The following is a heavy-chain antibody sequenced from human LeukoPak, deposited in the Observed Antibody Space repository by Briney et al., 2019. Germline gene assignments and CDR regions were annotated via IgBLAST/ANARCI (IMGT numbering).Heavy chain of an antibody. CDR3: ARPSGDYYDSSGLDAFDI. CDR2: IYSDGST. J-gene: IGHJ3*02. D-gene: IGHD3-22*01. Sequence: GGSLRLSCVASGFTVSSNYMSWVRQAPGKGLEWVSVIYSDGSTYYADSVKGRFTISRDNSKNTLYLQMNSLRAEDTAVYYCARPSGDYYDSSGLDAFDIWGQGTMVTVSS. V-gene: IGHV3-53*01. CDR1: GFTVSSNY.